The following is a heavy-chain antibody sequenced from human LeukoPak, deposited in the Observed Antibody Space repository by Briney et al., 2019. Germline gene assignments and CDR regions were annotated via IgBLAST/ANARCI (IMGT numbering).Heavy chain of an antibody. CDR2: ISAYNGNT. D-gene: IGHD3-10*01. CDR1: GYTFTSYG. CDR3: AREVWGDFYFDY. Sequence: ASVKVSCKASGYTFTSYGISWVRQAPGQGLEWMGWISAYNGNTNYAQKLQGRVTMTTDTSTSTAYMELRSLRSDDAAVYYCAREVWGDFYFDYWGQGTLATVSS. V-gene: IGHV1-18*01. J-gene: IGHJ4*02.